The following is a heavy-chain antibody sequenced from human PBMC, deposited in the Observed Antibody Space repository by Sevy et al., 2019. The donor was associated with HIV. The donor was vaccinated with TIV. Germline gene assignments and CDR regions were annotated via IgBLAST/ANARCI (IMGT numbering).Heavy chain of an antibody. CDR3: AGERITMVEGVFITTYYHYGMDV. CDR2: INPNSGGT. V-gene: IGHV1-2*06. CDR1: GYTFSNYY. D-gene: IGHD3-10*01. J-gene: IGHJ6*02. Sequence: ASVKVSCKASGYTFSNYYMDWVRQAPGQGLEWMGRINPNSGGTNYAQMFQGRVTMTRDTSIRTAYMELTRLRSEDTAGYFCAGERITMVEGVFITTYYHYGMDVWGQGTTVTVSS.